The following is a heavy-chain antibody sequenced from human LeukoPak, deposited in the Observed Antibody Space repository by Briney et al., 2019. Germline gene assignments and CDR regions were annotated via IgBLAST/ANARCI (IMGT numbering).Heavy chain of an antibody. CDR3: ARDYYASGSHDS. V-gene: IGHV3-7*04. CDR2: IRQDESAK. D-gene: IGHD3-10*01. J-gene: IGHJ4*02. CDR1: GFTFSSFW. Sequence: GGSLRLSCAASGFTFSSFWMTWVRQAPGKGLEWVANIRQDESAKYYVDSVKGRFTISRDNAKNSLCLQLNSQRAEDTAVYYCARDYYASGSHDSWGQGALVTVSS.